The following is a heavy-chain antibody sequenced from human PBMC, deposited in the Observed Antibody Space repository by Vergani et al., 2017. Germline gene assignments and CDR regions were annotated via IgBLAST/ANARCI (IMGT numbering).Heavy chain of an antibody. V-gene: IGHV3-48*04. Sequence: EVQLVESGGGLVQPGGSLRLSCAASGFTFSSYSMNWVRQAPGTGLEWVSYISSSSSTIYYADSVKGRFTISRDNAKNSLYLQMNSLRAEDTDVYYCARYRSGSRRIDYGGQGTLVTVSS. CDR2: ISSSSSTI. D-gene: IGHD3-22*01. CDR3: ARYRSGSRRIDY. CDR1: GFTFSSYS. J-gene: IGHJ4*02.